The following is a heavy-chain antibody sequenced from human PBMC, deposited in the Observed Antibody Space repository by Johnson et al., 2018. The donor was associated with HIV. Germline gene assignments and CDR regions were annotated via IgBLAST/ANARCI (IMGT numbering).Heavy chain of an antibody. CDR1: GFTFSGYW. CDR3: ARSFRDYEEDTFDI. V-gene: IGHV3-7*01. D-gene: IGHD4-17*01. CDR2: LNEGGSQK. J-gene: IGHJ3*02. Sequence: MQLVESGGGLVQPGGSLRLSCAASGFTFSGYWMSWVRQAPGKGLEWLATLNEGGSQKYYVDAVKGRFSISRDNGKNSLYLQMNSLRAEDTAVYYCARSFRDYEEDTFDIWGQGTIVTVSS.